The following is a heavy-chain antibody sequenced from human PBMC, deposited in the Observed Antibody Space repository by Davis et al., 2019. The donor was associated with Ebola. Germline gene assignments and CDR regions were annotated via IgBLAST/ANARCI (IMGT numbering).Heavy chain of an antibody. D-gene: IGHD2-15*01. Sequence: AASVKVSCKASGYTFTASYIHWVRQAPGQGLEWMGMINPSGGSTSYAQKFQGRVTMTRDTSTSTVYMELSSLRSEDTAVYYCARDQIVVVVAATSPYYYYGMDVWGKGTTVTVSS. J-gene: IGHJ6*04. CDR2: INPSGGST. CDR1: GYTFTASY. CDR3: ARDQIVVVVAATSPYYYYGMDV. V-gene: IGHV1-46*01.